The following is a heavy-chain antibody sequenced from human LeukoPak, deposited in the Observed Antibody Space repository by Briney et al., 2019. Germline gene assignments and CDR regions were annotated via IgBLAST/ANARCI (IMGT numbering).Heavy chain of an antibody. CDR1: GFTFSSYE. CDR3: ARDPSGWYFVDY. D-gene: IGHD6-19*01. J-gene: IGHJ4*02. V-gene: IGHV3-48*03. CDR2: ISSSGSTI. Sequence: GGSLRLSCAASGFTFSSYEMNWVRQAPGKGLEWVSYISSSGSTIYYADSVEGRFTISRDNAKNSLYLQMNSLRAEDTAVYYCARDPSGWYFVDYWGQGTLVTVSS.